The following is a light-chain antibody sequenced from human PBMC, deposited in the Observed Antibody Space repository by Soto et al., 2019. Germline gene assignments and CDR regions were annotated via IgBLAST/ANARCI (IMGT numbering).Light chain of an antibody. Sequence: DIQMTQSPSTLSASVGDRVTITCRASQTISSWLAWYQQKPGKAPKLLIYKASTLESGVPSRFSGSGSGTDLTLTVTSLQPEDFATYSCQQYSFYATFGQGTKVEI. J-gene: IGKJ1*01. CDR2: KAS. CDR3: QQYSFYAT. V-gene: IGKV1-5*03. CDR1: QTISSW.